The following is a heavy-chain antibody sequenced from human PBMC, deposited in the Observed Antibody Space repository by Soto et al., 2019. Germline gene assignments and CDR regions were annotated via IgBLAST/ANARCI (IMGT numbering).Heavy chain of an antibody. D-gene: IGHD3-10*01. CDR1: GYNFTSYW. J-gene: IGHJ5*02. Sequence: PGESLKISCKGSGYNFTSYWISWVRQMPGKGLEWMGRIDPSDSYTNYSPSFQGHVTISADKSISTAYLQWSSLKASDTAMYYCARHRASLVVRGVITYNWFDPWGQGTPVTVSS. V-gene: IGHV5-10-1*01. CDR2: IDPSDSYT. CDR3: ARHRASLVVRGVITYNWFDP.